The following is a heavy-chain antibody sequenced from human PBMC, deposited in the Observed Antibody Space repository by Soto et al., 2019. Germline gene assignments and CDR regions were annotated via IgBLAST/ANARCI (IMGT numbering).Heavy chain of an antibody. CDR1: GFTFSDYY. V-gene: IGHV3-7*05. CDR3: ARWNGGFDP. CDR2: INQDGSAK. J-gene: IGHJ5*02. Sequence: EEQLVESGGGLVQPGGSLRLSCAASGFTFSDYYMSWVRQAPGKGLEWVANINQDGSAKSYVASVRGRFTISRDNGKNSLSLQMESMGADDTAVYYCARWNGGFDPWGQGTLVTVSS. D-gene: IGHD1-1*01.